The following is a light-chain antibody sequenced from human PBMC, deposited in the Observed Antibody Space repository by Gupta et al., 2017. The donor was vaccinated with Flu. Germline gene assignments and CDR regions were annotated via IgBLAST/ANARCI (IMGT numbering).Light chain of an antibody. J-gene: IGKJ5*01. CDR3: QQRSNWPPIT. CDR1: QSVSSY. CDR2: DAS. V-gene: IGKV3-11*01. Sequence: ERAALSYRAGQSVSSYLAWYQQKPVQAPSLLIYDASNRATGIPARFSGSGSGTDFTLTIISLEPEDFAVYYCQQRSNWPPITFGQGTRLEIK.